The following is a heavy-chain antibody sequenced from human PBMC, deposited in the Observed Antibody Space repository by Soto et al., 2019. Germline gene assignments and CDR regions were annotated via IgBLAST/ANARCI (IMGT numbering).Heavy chain of an antibody. V-gene: IGHV1-18*04. CDR1: GYTFTSYG. D-gene: IGHD5-18*01. CDR3: AREGALRYSYGGPDY. Sequence: ASVKVSCKASGYTFTSYGISWVRQAPGQGLEWMGWISAYNGNTNYAQKLQGRVTMTTDTSTSTAYMELRSLRSDDTAVYYCAREGALRYSYGGPDYWGQGTLVTVSS. CDR2: ISAYNGNT. J-gene: IGHJ4*02.